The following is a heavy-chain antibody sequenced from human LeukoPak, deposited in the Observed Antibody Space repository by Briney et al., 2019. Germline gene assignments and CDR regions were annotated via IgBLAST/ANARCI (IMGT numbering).Heavy chain of an antibody. CDR1: GGSISNRNYY. J-gene: IGHJ5*02. D-gene: IGHD2-21*02. CDR2: IFYSGTT. V-gene: IGHV4-39*07. Sequence: SETLSLTCTVSGGSISNRNYYWGWIRQPPGKGLEWIGSIFYSGTTYYNPSLESRVTISLDTSKNQVSLKLSSVTAADTAVYYCAREVVYGADCFLNWFDPWGQGTLVTVSS. CDR3: AREVVYGADCFLNWFDP.